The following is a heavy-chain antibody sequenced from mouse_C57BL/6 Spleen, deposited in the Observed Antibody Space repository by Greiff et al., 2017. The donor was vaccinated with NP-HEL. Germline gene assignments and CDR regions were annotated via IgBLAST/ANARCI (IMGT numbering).Heavy chain of an antibody. CDR1: GYTFTSYW. Sequence: VQLVESGAELVMPGASVKLSCKASGYTFTSYWMHWVKQRPGQGLEWIGEIDPSDSYTNYNQKFKGKSTLTVDKSSSTAYMQLSSLTSEDSAVYYCARGGTTVVVDYWGQGTTLTVSS. J-gene: IGHJ2*01. V-gene: IGHV1-69*01. D-gene: IGHD1-1*01. CDR3: ARGGTTVVVDY. CDR2: IDPSDSYT.